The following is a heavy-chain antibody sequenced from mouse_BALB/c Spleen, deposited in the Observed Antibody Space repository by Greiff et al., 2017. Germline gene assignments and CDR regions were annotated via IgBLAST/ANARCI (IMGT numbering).Heavy chain of an antibody. CDR1: GFSLTSYG. CDR2: IWSGGST. Sequence: QVQLKQSGPGLVQPSQSLSITCTVSGFSLTSYGVHWVRQSPGKGLEWLGVIWSGGSTDYNAAFISRLSISKDNSKSQVFFKMNSLQADDTAIYYCARNKGAYYGNYGYFDVWGAGTTVTVSS. J-gene: IGHJ1*01. CDR3: ARNKGAYYGNYGYFDV. D-gene: IGHD2-10*01. V-gene: IGHV2-4-1*01.